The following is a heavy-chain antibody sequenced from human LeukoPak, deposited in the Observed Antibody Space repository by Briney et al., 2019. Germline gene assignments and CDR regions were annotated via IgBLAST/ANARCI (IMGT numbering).Heavy chain of an antibody. CDR3: ARGRYYYGSGSYYGY. J-gene: IGHJ4*02. Sequence: GGSLRLSCAASGFTFSSYGMHWVRQAPGKGLEWVAFIRYDGSNKYYADSVKGRFTISRDNSKNTLYLQMNSLRAEDTAVYYCARGRYYYGSGSYYGYWGQGTLVTVSS. D-gene: IGHD3-10*01. CDR1: GFTFSSYG. CDR2: IRYDGSNK. V-gene: IGHV3-30*02.